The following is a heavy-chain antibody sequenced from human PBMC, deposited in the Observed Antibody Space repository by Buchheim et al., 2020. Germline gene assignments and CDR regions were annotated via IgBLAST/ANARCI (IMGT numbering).Heavy chain of an antibody. J-gene: IGHJ4*02. D-gene: IGHD2-2*01. V-gene: IGHV4-39*01. CDR2: IYYSGST. Sequence: QLQLQESGPGLVKPSETLSLTCTVSGGSISSSSYYWGWIRQPPGKGLEWIGSIYYSGSTYYNPSLKRRVTISVDTSKNQFSLKLSSVTAADTAVYYCARGDVLIHQYYFDYWGQGTL. CDR1: GGSISSSSYY. CDR3: ARGDVLIHQYYFDY.